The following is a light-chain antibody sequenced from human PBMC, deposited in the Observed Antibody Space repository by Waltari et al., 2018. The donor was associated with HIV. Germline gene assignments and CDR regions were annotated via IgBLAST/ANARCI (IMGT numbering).Light chain of an antibody. CDR1: QTIGTT. J-gene: IGKJ4*01. CDR3: QQYEAWPVT. Sequence: EIVMTQSPATLSVSPGGRATLSCGARQTIGTTLAWYQQKPGQAPRLLIFGASTRATGVPGRFSGSGSGTEFTLTLSSLQSEDFADYYCQQYEAWPVTFGGGTRVDIK. CDR2: GAS. V-gene: IGKV3-15*01.